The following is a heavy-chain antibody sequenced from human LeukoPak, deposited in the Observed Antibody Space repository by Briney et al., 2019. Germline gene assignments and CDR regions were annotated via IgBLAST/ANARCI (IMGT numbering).Heavy chain of an antibody. V-gene: IGHV3-11*04. CDR2: VSSSGSTI. Sequence: GGSLRLSCAASGFTFSDYYMSWIRQAPGKGLEWVSYVSSSGSTIYYADSVKGRFTISRDNSKNTLYLQMNSLRAEDTAVYYCAKDLLTTRFDAFDIWGQGTMVTVSS. CDR1: GFTFSDYY. D-gene: IGHD3-3*01. J-gene: IGHJ3*02. CDR3: AKDLLTTRFDAFDI.